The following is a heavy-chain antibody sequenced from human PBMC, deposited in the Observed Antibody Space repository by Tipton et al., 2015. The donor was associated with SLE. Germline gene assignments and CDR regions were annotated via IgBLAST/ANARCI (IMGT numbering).Heavy chain of an antibody. D-gene: IGHD5-18*01. CDR2: IYYGGST. Sequence: TLSLTCTVSGGSISSYYWSWIRQPPGKGLEWIGYIYYGGSTNYNPSLKSRVPISVDTSKNQFSLKLSSVPAAATAVYYCARGGTAMAYWYFDLWGRGTLVTVSS. J-gene: IGHJ2*01. CDR1: GGSISSYY. CDR3: ARGGTAMAYWYFDL. V-gene: IGHV4-59*08.